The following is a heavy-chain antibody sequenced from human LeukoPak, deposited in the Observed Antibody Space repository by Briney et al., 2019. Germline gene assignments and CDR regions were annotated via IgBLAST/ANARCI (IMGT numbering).Heavy chain of an antibody. D-gene: IGHD3-10*01. V-gene: IGHV3-21*01. J-gene: IGHJ4*02. CDR3: ARVSGNAYFDY. Sequence: SGGSLRLSCAASGFTFSSHGMSWVRQAPGKGLEWVSYISSSSSYIYYADSVKGRFTISRDKAKNSLYLQMNSLRAEDTAVYYCARVSGNAYFDYWGQGTLVTVSS. CDR2: ISSSSSYI. CDR1: GFTFSSHG.